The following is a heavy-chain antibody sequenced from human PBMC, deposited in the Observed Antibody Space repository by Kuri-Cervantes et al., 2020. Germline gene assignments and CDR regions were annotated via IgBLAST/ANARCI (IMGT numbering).Heavy chain of an antibody. D-gene: IGHD5-18*01. CDR1: GLTFSNFW. CDR2: IKQDGTAK. V-gene: IGHV3-7*01. CDR3: ARDSGGIQLAY. Sequence: GESLKISCAASGLTFSNFWMGWVRQAPGKGLEWVANIKQDGTAKFYVDSVKGRFTLSRDNAKNSLYLQMNSLRSGDTAVYFCARDSGGIQLAYWGQGTLVTVSS. J-gene: IGHJ4*02.